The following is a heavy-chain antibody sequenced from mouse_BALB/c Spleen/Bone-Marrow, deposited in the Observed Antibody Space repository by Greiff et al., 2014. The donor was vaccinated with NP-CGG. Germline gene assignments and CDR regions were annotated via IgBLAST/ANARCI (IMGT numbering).Heavy chain of an antibody. Sequence: DVMLVESGGGLVQPGGSLKLSCATSGFTFSDYYMYWVRQTPEKRLEWVAYISNGGGSTYYPDTVKGRFTISRDNAKNTLYLQMSRLKSEDTAMYYCVRGLYYRPFAYWGQGTLVTVSA. CDR3: VRGLYYRPFAY. CDR2: ISNGGGST. J-gene: IGHJ3*01. V-gene: IGHV5-12*02. D-gene: IGHD2-14*01. CDR1: GFTFSDYY.